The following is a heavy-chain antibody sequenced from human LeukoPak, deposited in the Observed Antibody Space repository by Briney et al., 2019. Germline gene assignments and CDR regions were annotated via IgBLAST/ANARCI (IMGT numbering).Heavy chain of an antibody. Sequence: ASVKVSCKASGYTSTGYYMHWVRQAPGQGLEWMGWIDPNSGGTNYAQKFQGRVTMTRGTSISTAYMELSRLRSDDTAVYYCARGLGEPYNWFDPWGQGTLVTVSS. CDR2: IDPNSGGT. CDR1: GYTSTGYY. J-gene: IGHJ5*02. CDR3: ARGLGEPYNWFDP. V-gene: IGHV1-2*02. D-gene: IGHD3-16*01.